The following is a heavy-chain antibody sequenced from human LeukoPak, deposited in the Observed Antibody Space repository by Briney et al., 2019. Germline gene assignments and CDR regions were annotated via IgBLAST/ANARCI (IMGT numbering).Heavy chain of an antibody. J-gene: IGHJ4*02. CDR2: ISNDGSNQ. V-gene: IGHV3-30*18. Sequence: GGSLRLSCVASGLTFSSYAMHWVRQAPGKGLEWVASISNDGSNQYYPDSVKGRFTISRDNSKNTLYLQMNSLRAEDTAVYYCAKGSSSGWPYYFDSWGQGTLVTVSS. CDR1: GLTFSSYA. CDR3: AKGSSSGWPYYFDS. D-gene: IGHD6-19*01.